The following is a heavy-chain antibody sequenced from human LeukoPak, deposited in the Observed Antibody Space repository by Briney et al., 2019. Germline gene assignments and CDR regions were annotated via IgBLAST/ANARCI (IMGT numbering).Heavy chain of an antibody. CDR3: ARVEIWSGYSRY. J-gene: IGHJ4*02. Sequence: GSLRLSCAASGFTFSSYSMNWVRQAPGKGLDWIGEINHSGSTNYNPSIKSRVTISVDTAKNQFSLKLSSVTAADTAVYYCARVEIWSGYSRYWGQGTLVTVSS. CDR1: GFTFSSYS. D-gene: IGHD3-3*01. V-gene: IGHV4-34*01. CDR2: INHSGST.